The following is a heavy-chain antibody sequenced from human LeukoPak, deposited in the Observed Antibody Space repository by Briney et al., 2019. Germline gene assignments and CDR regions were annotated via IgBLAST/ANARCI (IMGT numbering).Heavy chain of an antibody. J-gene: IGHJ1*01. CDR2: IWYDGSNK. CDR3: ARGDYYDSSGYSQYFQH. CDR1: GFTFSNYG. V-gene: IGHV3-33*01. D-gene: IGHD3-22*01. Sequence: GGSLRLSCAASGFTFSNYGMHWVRQAPGKGLEWVAVIWYDGSNKYYADSVKGRFTISRDNSKNTLYLQMNSLRAEDTTVYYCARGDYYDSSGYSQYFQHWGQGTLVTVSS.